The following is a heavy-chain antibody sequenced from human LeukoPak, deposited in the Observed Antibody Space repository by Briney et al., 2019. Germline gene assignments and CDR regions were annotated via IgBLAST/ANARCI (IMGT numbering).Heavy chain of an antibody. CDR2: IYYSGST. Sequence: SETLSLTCTVSGGSISSSSYYWGWIRQPPGKGLEWIGSIYYSGSTYYNPSLKSRVTISVDTSKNQFSLKLSSVTAADTAVYYCARGGQPPLGKWFDPWGRGNLGNVSS. CDR1: GGSISSSSYY. CDR3: ARGGQPPLGKWFDP. V-gene: IGHV4-39*01. D-gene: IGHD2-2*01. J-gene: IGHJ5*02.